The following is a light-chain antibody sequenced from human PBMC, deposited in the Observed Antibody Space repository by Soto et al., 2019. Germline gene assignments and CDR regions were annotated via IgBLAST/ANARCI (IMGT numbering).Light chain of an antibody. CDR1: QSLLHDNGYNY. Sequence: DIVMTQSPLSLPVTPGEPASISCRSSQSLLHDNGYNYVDWYLQKPGQSPQLLIYLGSTRASGVPDRFSGSGSGTDFTLKISRLEAEDVGVYFCMQALQTPWTFGQGTKVEI. CDR2: LGS. V-gene: IGKV2-28*01. J-gene: IGKJ1*01. CDR3: MQALQTPWT.